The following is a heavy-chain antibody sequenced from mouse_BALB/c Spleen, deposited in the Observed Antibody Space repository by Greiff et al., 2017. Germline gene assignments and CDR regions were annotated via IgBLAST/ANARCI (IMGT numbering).Heavy chain of an antibody. V-gene: IGHV1-4*02. CDR2: INPSSGYT. Sequence: VQLQLSAAELARPGASVKMSCKASGYTFTSYTMHWVKQRPGQGLEWIGYINPSSGYTEYNQKFKDKTTLTADKSSSTAYMQLSSLTSEDSAVYYCARGDYDGYYRAWFAYWGQGTLVTVSA. D-gene: IGHD2-3*01. J-gene: IGHJ3*01. CDR1: GYTFTSYT. CDR3: ARGDYDGYYRAWFAY.